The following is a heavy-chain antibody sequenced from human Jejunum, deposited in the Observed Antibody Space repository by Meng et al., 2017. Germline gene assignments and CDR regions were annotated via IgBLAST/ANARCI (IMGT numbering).Heavy chain of an antibody. J-gene: IGHJ4*02. CDR2: IVNSGIDT. V-gene: IGHV3-23*04. CDR1: GFTFSNYA. Sequence: GQLVESGGGLVQPGGSLRLSCAASGFTFSNYAINWVRQAPGKELEWVSSIVNSGIDTYYADSVRGRFTISRDNAKNTLYLQMNSLRGEDTAVYYCTRGSISGSCDYWGQGTLVTVSS. CDR3: TRGSISGSCDY. D-gene: IGHD1-26*01.